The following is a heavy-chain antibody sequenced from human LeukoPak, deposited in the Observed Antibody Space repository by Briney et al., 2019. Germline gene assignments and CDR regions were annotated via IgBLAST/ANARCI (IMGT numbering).Heavy chain of an antibody. CDR2: IGSSGTTI. Sequence: PGGSLRLSCAASGFTFSSYSMNWVRQAPGKGLEWVSYIGSSGTTIYYADSVKGRFTISRDNSKNTLYLQMNSLRAEDTAVYYCAKSQRRITIFGVPDYWGQGTLVTVSS. D-gene: IGHD3-3*01. CDR1: GFTFSSYS. CDR3: AKSQRRITIFGVPDY. J-gene: IGHJ4*02. V-gene: IGHV3-48*01.